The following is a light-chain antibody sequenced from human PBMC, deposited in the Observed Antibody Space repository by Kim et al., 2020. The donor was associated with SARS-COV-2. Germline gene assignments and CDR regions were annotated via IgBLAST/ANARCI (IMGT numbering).Light chain of an antibody. CDR3: LQDYNYPHS. CDR2: AAS. V-gene: IGKV1-6*01. J-gene: IGKJ2*03. CDR1: QAIRND. Sequence: SASVGDRFSITCRASQAIRNDLAWYQQKPGKAPNLLIYAASTLQSGVPSRFSGSGSGTNFTLTISSLQPEDFATYYCLQDYNYPHSFGQGTKLEI.